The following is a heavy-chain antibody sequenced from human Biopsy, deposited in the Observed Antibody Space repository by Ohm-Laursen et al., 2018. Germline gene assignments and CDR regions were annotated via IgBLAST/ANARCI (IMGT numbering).Heavy chain of an antibody. Sequence: VSSVKVSCKASGYTFTTYDINWVRQAPGQGLEWLGGNIPILGTGNYAQKFQDRVTVAADTSTSTATMELRSLRSDDTAVYYCATKLTGYFHHWGQGTLVIVSS. J-gene: IGHJ1*01. V-gene: IGHV1-69*06. CDR3: ATKLTGYFHH. D-gene: IGHD3-9*01. CDR1: GYTFTTYD. CDR2: NIPILGTG.